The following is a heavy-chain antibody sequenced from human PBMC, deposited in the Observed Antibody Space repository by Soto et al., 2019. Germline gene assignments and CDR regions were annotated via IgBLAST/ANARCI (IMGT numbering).Heavy chain of an antibody. Sequence: PSETLSLTCTVSGGSISSGGYYWSWIRQHPGKGLEWIGYIYYSGSTYYNPSLKSRVTISVDTSKNQFSLKLSSVTAADTAVYYCARESDSGSYHAIDIWGQGTIVTVSS. J-gene: IGHJ3*02. V-gene: IGHV4-31*03. D-gene: IGHD1-26*01. CDR3: ARESDSGSYHAIDI. CDR2: IYYSGST. CDR1: GGSISSGGYY.